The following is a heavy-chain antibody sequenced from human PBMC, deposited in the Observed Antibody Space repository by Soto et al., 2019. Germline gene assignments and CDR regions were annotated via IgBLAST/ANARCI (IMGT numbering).Heavy chain of an antibody. Sequence: SLPSAISGVSIRIGDFAGRWRSKPPGKGLEWIGYIYYSGSTYYNPSLKSRVTISVDTSKNQFSLKLSSVTAADTAVYYCARERTVPPYYSVTAFLGQR. CDR1: GVSIRIGDFA. J-gene: IGHJ6*02. V-gene: IGHV4-30-4*01. CDR3: ARERTVPPYYSVTAF. CDR2: IYYSGST. D-gene: IGHD4-17*01.